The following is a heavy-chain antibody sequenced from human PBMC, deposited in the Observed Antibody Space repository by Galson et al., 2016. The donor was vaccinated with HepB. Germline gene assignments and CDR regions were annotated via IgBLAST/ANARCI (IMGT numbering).Heavy chain of an antibody. CDR3: AKAGSGWSVRARYSDL. V-gene: IGHV3-23*01. J-gene: IGHJ2*01. Sequence: SLRLSCAASGFTFSNYAMNWVRQTPGKGLEWVTGISGSGGRTFYADSVKGRFAISRDNSKKALYLQMNNLRDEDTAEYFCAKAGSGWSVRARYSDLWGRGTLVTVSS. CDR1: GFTFSNYA. CDR2: ISGSGGRT. D-gene: IGHD6-19*01.